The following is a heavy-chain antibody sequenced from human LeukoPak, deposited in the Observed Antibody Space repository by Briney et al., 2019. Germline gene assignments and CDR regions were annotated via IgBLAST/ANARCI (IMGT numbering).Heavy chain of an antibody. CDR2: IHYGGST. D-gene: IGHD3-22*01. J-gene: IGHJ2*01. CDR3: ARRKDYYDSRGFPAEWYYDP. CDR1: GESIRSGGHN. V-gene: IGHV4-39*01. Sequence: SETLSLTCNVSGESIRSGGHNWGWIRQPPGKGLEWFGSIHYGGSTFYSPSLKSRLTISVDTSTNQIFLKLSSVTAADTATYYCARRKDYYDSRGFPAEWYYDPWGRGTLVSVSS.